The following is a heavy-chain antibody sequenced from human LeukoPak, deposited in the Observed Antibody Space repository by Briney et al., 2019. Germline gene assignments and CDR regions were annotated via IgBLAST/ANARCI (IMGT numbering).Heavy chain of an antibody. Sequence: ASVKVSCKASGYTFTGYYMHWVPQAPGQGLKWMGRINPNSGGTYYAQKFQGRVTMTRDTSISTAYMELSRLRSDDAAVYYCARIDSITAIKTDYWGHGTLVTVSP. CDR1: GYTFTGYY. D-gene: IGHD5-18*01. J-gene: IGHJ4*01. CDR2: INPNSGGT. CDR3: ARIDSITAIKTDY. V-gene: IGHV1-2*06.